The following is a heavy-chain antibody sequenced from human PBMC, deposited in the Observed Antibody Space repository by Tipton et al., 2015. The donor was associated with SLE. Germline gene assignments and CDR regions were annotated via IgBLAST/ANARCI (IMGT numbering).Heavy chain of an antibody. Sequence: TLSLTCTVSGYSINNGFYWGWIRQPPGKGLEWIGIIYHSGTTYYNPSLKSRVTISVDTSKNQFSLRLSSVTAADTAMYYCARGYSGSYYYYYYMDVWGKGTTVTVSS. CDR3: ARGYSGSYYYYYYMDV. CDR1: GYSINNGFY. D-gene: IGHD1-26*01. J-gene: IGHJ6*03. V-gene: IGHV4-38-2*02. CDR2: IYHSGTT.